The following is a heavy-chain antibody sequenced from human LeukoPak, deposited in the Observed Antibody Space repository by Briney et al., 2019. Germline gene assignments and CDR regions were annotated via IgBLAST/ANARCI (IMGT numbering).Heavy chain of an antibody. Sequence: PSETLSLTCTVSGGSISSGSYYWSWIRQPAGKGLEWIGRIYTSGSTNYNPSLKSRVTISVDTSKNQFSLKLSSVTAADTAVYYCARDPPDYGGDAFDIWGQGTMVTASS. D-gene: IGHD4-23*01. CDR1: GGSISSGSYY. CDR3: ARDPPDYGGDAFDI. V-gene: IGHV4-61*02. J-gene: IGHJ3*02. CDR2: IYTSGST.